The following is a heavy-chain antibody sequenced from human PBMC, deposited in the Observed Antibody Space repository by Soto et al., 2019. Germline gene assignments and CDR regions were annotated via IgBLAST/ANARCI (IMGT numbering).Heavy chain of an antibody. D-gene: IGHD2-15*01. CDR3: ARTWLAGGTPADAFDI. CDR1: ASSISSAYF. Sequence: PSETLCLTCAVSASSISSAYFWGWIRQPPGKGLEWIATIFHTGGTYYNPSLKSRVTISVDTSNNQFSLRLNSVTAADTALYFCARTWLAGGTPADAFDIWGQGTMVTVSS. V-gene: IGHV4-38-2*01. CDR2: IFHTGGT. J-gene: IGHJ3*02.